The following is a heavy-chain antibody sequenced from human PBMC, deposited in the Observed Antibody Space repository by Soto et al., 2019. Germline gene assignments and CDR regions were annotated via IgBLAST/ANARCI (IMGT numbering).Heavy chain of an antibody. J-gene: IGHJ4*02. V-gene: IGHV3-48*01. CDR2: ISSSSSTI. Sequence: GSLRLSCAASGFTFSSYSMNWVRQAPGKGLEWVSYISSSSSTIYYADSVKGRFTISRDNAKNSLYLQMNSLRAEDTAVYYCATNRDSSGWYVLGYWGQGTLVTVSS. D-gene: IGHD6-19*01. CDR3: ATNRDSSGWYVLGY. CDR1: GFTFSSYS.